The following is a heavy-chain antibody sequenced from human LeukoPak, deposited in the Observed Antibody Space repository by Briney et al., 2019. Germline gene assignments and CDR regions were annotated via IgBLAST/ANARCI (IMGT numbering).Heavy chain of an antibody. CDR3: ARGPLNDFWSGYYYYYYYGMDV. CDR2: MNPNSGNT. V-gene: IGHV1-8*02. CDR1: GYTFTSYG. J-gene: IGHJ6*02. D-gene: IGHD3-3*01. Sequence: ASVTVSCKASGYTFTSYGISWVRQATGQGLEWMGWMNPNSGNTGYAQKFQGRVTMTRNTSISTAYMELSSLRSEDTAVYYCARGPLNDFWSGYYYYYYYGMDVWGQGTTVTVSS.